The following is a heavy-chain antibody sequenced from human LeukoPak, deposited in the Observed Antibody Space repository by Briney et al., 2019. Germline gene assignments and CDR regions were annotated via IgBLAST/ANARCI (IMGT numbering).Heavy chain of an antibody. CDR2: ISSGSSTI. CDR3: VRVIVDGYNSRPSDY. Sequence: GGSLRLSCAASGFTFSSYSMNWVRQAPGKGLEWVSYISSGSSTIYYADSVRGRFTISRDNAKNSLYLQVNSLRAEDTAVYYCVRVIVDGYNSRPSDYWGQGTLVTVSS. J-gene: IGHJ4*02. V-gene: IGHV3-48*01. D-gene: IGHD5-24*01. CDR1: GFTFSSYS.